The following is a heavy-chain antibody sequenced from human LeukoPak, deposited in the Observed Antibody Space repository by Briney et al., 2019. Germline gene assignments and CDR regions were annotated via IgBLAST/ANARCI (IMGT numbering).Heavy chain of an antibody. V-gene: IGHV1-46*01. CDR2: INPSGGST. D-gene: IGHD2-2*01. CDR3: ARDKPGICSSTSCSPDYYYGMDV. J-gene: IGHJ6*02. Sequence: ASVKVSCKSSGYTFTSYYMHWVRQAPGQGLEWMGIINPSGGSTSYAQKFRGRVTMTRDTSTSTVYMELSSLRSEDTAVYYCARDKPGICSSTSCSPDYYYGMDVWGQGTTVTVSS. CDR1: GYTFTSYY.